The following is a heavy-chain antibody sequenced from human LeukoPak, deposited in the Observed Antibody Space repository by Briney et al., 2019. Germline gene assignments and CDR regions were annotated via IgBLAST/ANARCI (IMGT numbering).Heavy chain of an antibody. CDR3: ARVFLATTGTLGFDY. Sequence: ASVKVFCKASGYTFTGYCMHWVRQAPGQGLEWMGWINPNSGGTNYAQKFQGRVTMTRDTSISTAYMELSRLRFDDTAVYYCARVFLATTGTLGFDYGGQGTLVTVSS. V-gene: IGHV1-2*02. CDR2: INPNSGGT. D-gene: IGHD1-1*01. J-gene: IGHJ4*02. CDR1: GYTFTGYC.